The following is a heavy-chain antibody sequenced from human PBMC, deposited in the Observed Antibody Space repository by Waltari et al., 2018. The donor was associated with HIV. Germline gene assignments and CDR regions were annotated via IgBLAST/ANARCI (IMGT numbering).Heavy chain of an antibody. CDR1: GYTFTSYD. V-gene: IGHV1-8*01. Sequence: QVQLVQSGAEVKKPGASVKVSCKASGYTFTSYDIIWVRQAAGQGLEWVGWIDPNSGNTAYAPKFQGRVTMTRDTSISTAYMELSSLRSEDTTLYYCASHYYGSGSYYWGQGSLVTVSS. CDR3: ASHYYGSGSYY. J-gene: IGHJ4*02. D-gene: IGHD3-10*01. CDR2: IDPNSGNT.